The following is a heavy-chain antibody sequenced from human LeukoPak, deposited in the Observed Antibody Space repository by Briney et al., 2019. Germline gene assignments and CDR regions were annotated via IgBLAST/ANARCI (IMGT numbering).Heavy chain of an antibody. V-gene: IGHV3-30*04. D-gene: IGHD6-13*01. J-gene: IGHJ4*02. Sequence: PGGSLRLSCAASGFTFGSYAMHWVRQAPGKGLEWVAVISYDGSNKYYADSVKGRFTISRDNSKNTLYLQMNSLRAEDTAVYYCARDSSSWYFDYWGQGTLVTVSS. CDR3: ARDSSSWYFDY. CDR2: ISYDGSNK. CDR1: GFTFGSYA.